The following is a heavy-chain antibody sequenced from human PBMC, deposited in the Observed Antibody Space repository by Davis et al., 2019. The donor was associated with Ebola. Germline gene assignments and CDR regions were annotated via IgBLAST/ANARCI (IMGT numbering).Heavy chain of an antibody. CDR2: INSDGSST. D-gene: IGHD5/OR15-5a*01. Sequence: GESLKISCAASGFTFSSYWMHWVRQAPGKGLVWVSRINSDGSSTSYADSVKGRFTISRDNAKNTLYLQMNSLRAEDTAVYYCAKKVHSWQCLDYWGQGTLVTVSS. CDR3: AKKVHSWQCLDY. V-gene: IGHV3-74*01. J-gene: IGHJ4*02. CDR1: GFTFSSYW.